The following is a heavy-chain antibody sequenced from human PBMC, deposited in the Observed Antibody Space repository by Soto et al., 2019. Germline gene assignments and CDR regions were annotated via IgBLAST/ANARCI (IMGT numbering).Heavy chain of an antibody. V-gene: IGHV3-23*01. Sequence: EVQLLESGGGLVQPGGSLRLSCTASGFTFSSHAMTWVRQAPGKGLEWVSGLSDSGGSIYYADSVKGRFTISRANSMNTLYLQMNTLRAEDTAVYYCAKVSSSWYAGFFDLWGQGTLVSVSS. CDR2: LSDSGGSI. CDR1: GFTFSSHA. J-gene: IGHJ4*02. D-gene: IGHD6-13*01. CDR3: AKVSSSWYAGFFDL.